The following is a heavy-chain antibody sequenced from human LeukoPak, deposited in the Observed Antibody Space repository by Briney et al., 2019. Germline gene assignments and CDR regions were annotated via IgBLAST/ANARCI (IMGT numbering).Heavy chain of an antibody. J-gene: IGHJ4*02. CDR3: ARSCGGDCYPDY. V-gene: IGHV3-21*01. CDR2: ISSSSSYI. D-gene: IGHD2-21*02. Sequence: PGGSLRPSCAASGFTFSSYSMNWVRQAPGKGLEWVSSISSSSSYIYYADSVKGRFTISRDNAKNSLYLQMNSLRAEDTAVYYCARSCGGDCYPDYWGQGTLVTVSS. CDR1: GFTFSSYS.